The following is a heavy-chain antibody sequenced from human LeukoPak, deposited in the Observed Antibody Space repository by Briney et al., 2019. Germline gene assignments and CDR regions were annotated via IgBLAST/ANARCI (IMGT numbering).Heavy chain of an antibody. D-gene: IGHD3-10*01. V-gene: IGHV5-51*01. CDR3: ARNYYGSGSSGQSDY. CDR2: IYPSDSDT. J-gene: IGHJ4*02. CDR1: GYSFISYW. Sequence: GESLKISCKGSGYSFISYWIGWVRQMPGKGLEWMGIIYPSDSDTRYSPSFQGQVTISADKSISTAYLQWSSLKASDTAIYYCARNYYGSGSSGQSDYWGQGTLVTVSS.